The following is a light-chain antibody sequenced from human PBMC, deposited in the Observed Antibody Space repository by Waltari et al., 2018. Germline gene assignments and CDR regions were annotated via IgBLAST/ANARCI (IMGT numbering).Light chain of an antibody. V-gene: IGLV1-44*01. CDR3: AAWDDIVRGV. Sequence: QSVLTQPPSVSGTPGQRVTISCSGSSPNIGRNTVNWYQQVPGTAPKLLIYSNSQRPSGVPDRFSGSKSGTSASLAISGLQSEDEAVYYCAAWDDIVRGVFGGGTKVTVL. CDR1: SPNIGRNT. J-gene: IGLJ3*02. CDR2: SNS.